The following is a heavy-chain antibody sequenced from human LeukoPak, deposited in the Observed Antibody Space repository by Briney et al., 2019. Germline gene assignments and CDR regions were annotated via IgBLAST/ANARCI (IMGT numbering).Heavy chain of an antibody. Sequence: VEALKIPCKGSGYSFSSNWIGWVRQMPGKSLEWMGLIHPGDSHTRYSPSFQGQVTNSVDNSISTPYLQWSSLKASDTAMYYCARPPFLWGQGTMVTV. J-gene: IGHJ3*01. CDR3: ARPPFL. V-gene: IGHV5-51*01. CDR2: IHPGDSHT. CDR1: GYSFSSNW.